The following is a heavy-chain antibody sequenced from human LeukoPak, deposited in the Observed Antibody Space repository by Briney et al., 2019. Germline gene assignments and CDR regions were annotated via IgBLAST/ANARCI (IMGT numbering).Heavy chain of an antibody. V-gene: IGHV4-59*01. Sequence: SETLSLTCTVSGDSITSYYWTWIRQPPGKGLEWIGYVHHSGSTNYNPSLKSRLTISVDTSKNQFSLKLTSVSAADTAVYYCARHNPYLVSAAYDYWGQGALVTVSS. CDR3: ARHNPYLVSAAYDY. J-gene: IGHJ4*02. CDR2: VHHSGST. D-gene: IGHD2-15*01. CDR1: GDSITSYY.